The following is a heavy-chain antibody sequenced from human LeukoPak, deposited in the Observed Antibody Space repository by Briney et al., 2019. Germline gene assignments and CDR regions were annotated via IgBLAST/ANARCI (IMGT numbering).Heavy chain of an antibody. CDR3: ARPFSSIAARYYYYRDV. V-gene: IGHV1-69*05. Sequence: SVKLSCKASGGTFSSYAISWVRQAPGQGLEWMGGIIPIFGTANYAQKFQGRVTITTDESTSTAYMELSSLRSEDTAVYYCARPFSSIAARYYYYRDVWGQGTLVTVSS. D-gene: IGHD6-6*01. CDR1: GGTFSSYA. J-gene: IGHJ4*02. CDR2: IIPIFGTA.